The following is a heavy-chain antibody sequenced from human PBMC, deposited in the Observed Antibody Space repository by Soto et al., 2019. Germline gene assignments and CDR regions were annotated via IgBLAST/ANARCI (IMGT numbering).Heavy chain of an antibody. Sequence: KTSETLSLTCAVSGYSISSGYYWGWIRQPPGKGLEWIGSIYHSGSTYYNPSLKSRVTISVDTSKNQFSLKLSSVTAADTAAYYCARGTGGDSYYYYGMDVWGQGTTVTVSS. D-gene: IGHD4-17*01. CDR1: GYSISSGYY. CDR3: ARGTGGDSYYYYGMDV. V-gene: IGHV4-38-2*01. CDR2: IYHSGST. J-gene: IGHJ6*02.